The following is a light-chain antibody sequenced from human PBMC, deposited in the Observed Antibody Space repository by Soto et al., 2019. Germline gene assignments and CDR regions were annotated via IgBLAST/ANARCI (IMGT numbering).Light chain of an antibody. CDR1: SSDDGAYIY. J-gene: IGLJ1*01. V-gene: IGLV2-14*03. Sequence: QSALTQPASVSGSPGQSITISCGGTSSDDGAYIYVSWYQQFPGKAPKLILYEVNNRPSGVSNRFSGSKSDTTASLTISGLQPEDEADYYCSAYSDIDTKVFGTGTKVTVL. CDR2: EVN. CDR3: SAYSDIDTKV.